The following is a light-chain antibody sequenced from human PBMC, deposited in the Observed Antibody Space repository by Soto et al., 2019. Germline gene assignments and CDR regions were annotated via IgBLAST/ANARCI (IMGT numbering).Light chain of an antibody. CDR3: QQRYSWLRA. V-gene: IGKV3-11*01. Sequence: EVVVTHSPDTLSLSPGETATLSCRASQSVSSSVAWYQHKPGQSPRLVVYSGDKRAPGIPPRFSGSGSGTDFTLTISSLESDDFAIYYCQQRYSWLRAFGPGTKV. CDR1: QSVSSS. J-gene: IGKJ1*01. CDR2: SGD.